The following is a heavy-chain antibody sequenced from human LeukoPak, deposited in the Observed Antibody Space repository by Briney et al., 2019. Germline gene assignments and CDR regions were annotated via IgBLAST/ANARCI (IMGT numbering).Heavy chain of an antibody. CDR3: ARPDSLYCSGGSCYSSGAFDI. CDR1: GFSLSNARMG. D-gene: IGHD2-15*01. V-gene: IGHV2-26*01. CDR2: IFSNDEE. J-gene: IGHJ3*02. Sequence: ESGPTLVNPTETLTLTCTVSGFSLSNARMGVSWIRQPPGKALEWLAHIFSNDEESYSTSLKSRLTISKDTSKSQVVLTMTSMDPVDTATYYCARPDSLYCSGGSCYSSGAFDIWGQGTMVTVSS.